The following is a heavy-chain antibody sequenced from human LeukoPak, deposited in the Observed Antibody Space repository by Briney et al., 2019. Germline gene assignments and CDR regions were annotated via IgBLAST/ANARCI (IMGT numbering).Heavy chain of an antibody. D-gene: IGHD2-15*01. V-gene: IGHV1-69-2*01. Sequence: ASVKVSCKVSGYTFTDYYMHWVQQAPGKGLEWMGLVDPEDGETIYAEKFQGRLTITADTSTDTAYMELSSLRSEDTAVYYCATDRFVVPVGGVDYWGQGTLVTVSS. CDR2: VDPEDGET. CDR3: ATDRFVVPVGGVDY. CDR1: GYTFTDYY. J-gene: IGHJ4*02.